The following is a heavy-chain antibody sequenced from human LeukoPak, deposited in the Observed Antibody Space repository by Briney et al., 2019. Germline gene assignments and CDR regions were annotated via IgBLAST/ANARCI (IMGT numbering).Heavy chain of an antibody. CDR3: ARLTTITLDFDY. D-gene: IGHD4-11*01. V-gene: IGHV5-51*01. Sequence: GVSLKISCKGSGYTFNTYWIGWVRQMAGKGLEWMGIIYPGDSDTRYSPSFQGQVTISADKSISTAYLQWSSLKASDSAMYYCARLTTITLDFDYWGQGTLVTVSS. CDR2: IYPGDSDT. CDR1: GYTFNTYW. J-gene: IGHJ4*02.